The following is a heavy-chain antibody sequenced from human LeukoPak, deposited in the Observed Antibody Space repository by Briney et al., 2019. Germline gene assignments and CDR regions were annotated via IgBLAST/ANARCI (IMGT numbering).Heavy chain of an antibody. D-gene: IGHD3-22*01. V-gene: IGHV4-34*01. CDR1: GGSFSGDY. Sequence: PSETLSLTCVVYGGSFSGDYWSWIRQPPGRGLEWIGEINHSGRTNYNPSLKSRVTISVDTSKNQFSLKLSSVTAADTAVYYCAREPGFDSSGYLNWFDPWGQGTLVTVSS. CDR2: INHSGRT. J-gene: IGHJ5*02. CDR3: AREPGFDSSGYLNWFDP.